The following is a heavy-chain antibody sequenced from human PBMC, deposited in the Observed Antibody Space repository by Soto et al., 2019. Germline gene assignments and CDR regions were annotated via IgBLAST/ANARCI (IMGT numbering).Heavy chain of an antibody. CDR3: ARPLRGYSYGGGRNWFDP. CDR1: GGSFSGYY. D-gene: IGHD5-18*01. Sequence: SETLSLTCAVYGGSFSGYYWSWIRQPPGKGLEWIGEINHSGSTNYNPSLKSRVTISVDTSKNQFSLKLSSVTAADTAVYYCARPLRGYSYGGGRNWFDPGGQGTLVTVPS. J-gene: IGHJ5*02. V-gene: IGHV4-34*01. CDR2: INHSGST.